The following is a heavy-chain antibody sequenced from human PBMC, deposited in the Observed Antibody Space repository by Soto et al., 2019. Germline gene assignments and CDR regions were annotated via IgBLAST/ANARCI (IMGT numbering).Heavy chain of an antibody. J-gene: IGHJ6*02. CDR3: AKTRGARIYVISVYGSDV. D-gene: IGHD2-15*01. Sequence: EVQLLESGGGFIHPGGSLRLSCAASGFSFSSFAMNWVRQAPGKGLEWVSIISGSADSTFYADSETGRFTISRDNSKSRLYLHINSLRAEDTAVYYCAKTRGARIYVISVYGSDVWGQGTTVTVSS. CDR1: GFSFSSFA. V-gene: IGHV3-23*01. CDR2: ISGSADST.